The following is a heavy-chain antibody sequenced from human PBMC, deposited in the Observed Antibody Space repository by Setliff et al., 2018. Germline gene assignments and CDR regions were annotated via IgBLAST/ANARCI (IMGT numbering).Heavy chain of an antibody. J-gene: IGHJ5*02. D-gene: IGHD2-15*01. CDR2: INSDGRST. Sequence: GGSLRLSCAASGFTFSSYWMHWVRQAPGKGLVWVSRINSDGRSTSYADSVKGRFTISRDNAKNTLYLQMNSPKAEDTAVYYCARAKVVGAIPHWFDPWGQGTLVTVSS. CDR3: ARAKVVGAIPHWFDP. CDR1: GFTFSSYW. V-gene: IGHV3-74*01.